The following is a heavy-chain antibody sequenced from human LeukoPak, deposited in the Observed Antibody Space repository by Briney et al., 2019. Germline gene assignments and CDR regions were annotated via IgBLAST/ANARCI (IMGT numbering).Heavy chain of an antibody. CDR3: ARARLPYYGSGKYFDY. CDR1: GGSISSYY. J-gene: IGHJ4*02. CDR2: IYYSGST. V-gene: IGHV4-59*12. Sequence: PSETLSLTCTVSGGSISSYYWSWIRQPPGKGLEWIGYIYYSGSTNYNPSLKSRVTISVDTSKNQFSLKLSSVTAADTAVYYCARARLPYYGSGKYFDYWGQGTLVTVSS. D-gene: IGHD3-10*01.